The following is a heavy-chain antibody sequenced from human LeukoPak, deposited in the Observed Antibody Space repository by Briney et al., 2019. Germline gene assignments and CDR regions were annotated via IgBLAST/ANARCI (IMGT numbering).Heavy chain of an antibody. J-gene: IGHJ1*01. CDR1: GGSISSYY. D-gene: IGHD6-19*01. Sequence: PSETLSLTCIVSGGSISSYYWSWIRQPPGKGLEWIGYIYYSGSTNYNPSLKSRVTISVDTSKNQFSLKLSSVTAADTAVYYCARAYSSGWYGLIEYFQHWGQGTLVTVSS. CDR2: IYYSGST. CDR3: ARAYSSGWYGLIEYFQH. V-gene: IGHV4-59*01.